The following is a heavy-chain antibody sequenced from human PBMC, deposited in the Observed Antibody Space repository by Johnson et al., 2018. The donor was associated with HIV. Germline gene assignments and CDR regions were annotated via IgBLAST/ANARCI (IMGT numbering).Heavy chain of an antibody. D-gene: IGHD3-3*01. CDR1: GFTFSSYG. Sequence: VHLVESGGGVVQPGRSLRLSCAASGFTFSSYGMHWVREAPGKGLEWVAVIWYDGSNKYYADSVKGRFTISRDNSKNTLYLQMNSLRAEDTAVYYCAARPGVDDAVDIWGQGTMVTVSS. V-gene: IGHV3-33*08. CDR3: AARPGVDDAVDI. J-gene: IGHJ3*02. CDR2: IWYDGSNK.